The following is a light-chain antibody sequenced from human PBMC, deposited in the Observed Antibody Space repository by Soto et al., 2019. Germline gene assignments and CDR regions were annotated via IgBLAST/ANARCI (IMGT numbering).Light chain of an antibody. Sequence: EIVMTQSPATLSVSPGERATLSCRASQSVNIYLAWYQQKPGQVPRLPIYGASSRAIGIPDRFSGSGSGTDFALTISRLEPEDFAVYYCQQYFKSPWTFGQGTKVDI. CDR2: GAS. V-gene: IGKV3-20*01. CDR3: QQYFKSPWT. J-gene: IGKJ1*01. CDR1: QSVNIY.